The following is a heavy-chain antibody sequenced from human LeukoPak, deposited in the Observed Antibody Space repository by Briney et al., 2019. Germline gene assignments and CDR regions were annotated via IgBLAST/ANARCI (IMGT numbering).Heavy chain of an antibody. CDR1: GDSVSGNSVT. V-gene: IGHV6-1*01. CDR2: TYYRSKWYD. Sequence: SQTLSLTCVISGDSVSGNSVTWNWIRQSPSRGLEWLGRTYYRSKWYDDYAESVKSRITINPDTSKNQFSLQLNSVTPEDTAVYYCARGGAPRPGKQWLDSNWFDPWGQGTLVPVSS. CDR3: ARGGAPRPGKQWLDSNWFDP. D-gene: IGHD6-19*01. J-gene: IGHJ5*02.